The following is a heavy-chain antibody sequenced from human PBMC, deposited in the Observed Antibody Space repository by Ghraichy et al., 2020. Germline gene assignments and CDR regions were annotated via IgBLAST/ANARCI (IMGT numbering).Heavy chain of an antibody. CDR2: IYSGGST. CDR1: GFTVSSNY. V-gene: IGHV3-66*01. CDR3: ARDVRGVIPFDY. Sequence: GESLNISCAASGFTVSSNYMSWVRQAPGKGLEWVSVIYSGGSTYYADSVKGRFTISRDNSKNTLYLQMNSLRAEDTAVYYCARDVRGVIPFDYWGRGTLVTVSS. D-gene: IGHD3-10*01. J-gene: IGHJ4*02.